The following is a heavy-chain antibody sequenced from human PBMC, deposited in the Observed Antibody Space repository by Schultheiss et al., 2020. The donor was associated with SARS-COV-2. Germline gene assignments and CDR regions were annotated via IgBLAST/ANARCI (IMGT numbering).Heavy chain of an antibody. CDR2: ISGNAIKT. J-gene: IGHJ4*02. V-gene: IGHV3-23*01. D-gene: IGHD3-22*01. CDR3: AKGMGYEVGNLDLVVITSAGFDY. CDR1: GFTFSSYA. Sequence: GGSLRLSCAASGFTFSSYAMSWVRQAPGKGLEWVSAISGNAIKTYYADSVKGRFTISRDNAKNSLYLQMNSLRAEDTALYYCAKGMGYEVGNLDLVVITSAGFDYWGQGTLVTVSS.